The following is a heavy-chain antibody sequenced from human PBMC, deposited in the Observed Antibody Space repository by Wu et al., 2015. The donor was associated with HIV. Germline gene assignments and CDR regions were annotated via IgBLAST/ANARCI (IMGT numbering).Heavy chain of an antibody. CDR1: YILTSYP. J-gene: IGHJ2*01. CDR2: MNPYNGYI. CDR3: ARVQFDPDYYTYFDL. V-gene: IGHV1-18*01. D-gene: IGHD4/OR15-4a*01. Sequence: LVQSGPEAKRPGASVKVSCKASYILTSYPIAWVRQAPGQRLEWMGWMNPYNGYIKPAQKFQDRITMSTDNSAHTAYMELTSLTSDDTAIYFCARVQFDPDYYTYFDLWGQGTLVTVSS.